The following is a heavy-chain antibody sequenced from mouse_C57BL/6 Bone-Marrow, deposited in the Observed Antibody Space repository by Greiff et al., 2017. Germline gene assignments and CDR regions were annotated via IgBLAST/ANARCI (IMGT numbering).Heavy chain of an antibody. CDR3: ARERTGTFAY. J-gene: IGHJ3*01. CDR1: GYTFTDYY. V-gene: IGHV1-26*01. CDR2: INPNNGGT. Sequence: EVQLQQSGPELVKPGASVKISCKASGYTFTDYYMNWVKQSHGKSLEWIGDINPNNGGTSYNQKFKGKATLTVDKSSSTAYMELRSLTSEDSAVYYCARERTGTFAYWGQGTLVTVSA. D-gene: IGHD4-1*01.